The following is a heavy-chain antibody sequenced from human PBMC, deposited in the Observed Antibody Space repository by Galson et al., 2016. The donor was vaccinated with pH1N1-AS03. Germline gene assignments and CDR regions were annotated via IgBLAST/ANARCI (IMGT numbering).Heavy chain of an antibody. V-gene: IGHV1-46*01. D-gene: IGHD3-10*01. CDR3: ARDNGDVKSGRKDWFDT. CDR1: GYTFTMHY. Sequence: SVKVSCKASGYTFTMHYMHWVRQVPGQGLEWMGMINPSGGYTSHAQKFQGRVPMTRDTSTTTIYMELSGLRSEDTAIYYCARDNGDVKSGRKDWFDTWGQGTLVTVSS. J-gene: IGHJ5*02. CDR2: INPSGGYT.